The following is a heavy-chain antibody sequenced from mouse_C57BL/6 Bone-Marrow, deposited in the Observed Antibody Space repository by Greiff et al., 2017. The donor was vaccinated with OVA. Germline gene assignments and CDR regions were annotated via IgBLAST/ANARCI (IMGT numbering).Heavy chain of an antibody. CDR3: ARGSRWFAY. J-gene: IGHJ3*01. CDR1: GYSITSGYY. Sequence: VQLKESGPGLVKPSQSLSLTCSVTGYSITSGYYWNWIRQFPGNKLEWMGYISYDGSNNYNPSLKNRISITRDTSKNQFFLKLNSVTTEDTATYYCARGSRWFAYWGQGTLVTVSA. D-gene: IGHD3-1*01. CDR2: ISYDGSN. V-gene: IGHV3-6*01.